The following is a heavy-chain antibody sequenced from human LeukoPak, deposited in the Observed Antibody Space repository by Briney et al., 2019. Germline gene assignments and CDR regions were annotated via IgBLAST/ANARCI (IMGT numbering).Heavy chain of an antibody. CDR1: GASLTNPTYY. Sequence: PSETLSLTCTVSGASLTNPTYYQWSWIRQAPGKGLELIGSLYSTESPKFNPSLRSRVTMSLDTSKNQFSLKLSSVTAEDSAVYYCARFKSGGWSYFDSWGQGTPVTVSS. V-gene: IGHV4-61*01. D-gene: IGHD4-23*01. J-gene: IGHJ4*02. CDR3: ARFKSGGWSYFDS. CDR2: LYSTESP.